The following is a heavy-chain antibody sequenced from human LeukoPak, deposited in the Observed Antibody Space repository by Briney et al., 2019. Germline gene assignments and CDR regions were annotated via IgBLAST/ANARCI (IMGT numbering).Heavy chain of an antibody. Sequence: ASVKVSCKASGYTFTSSSISWVRQAPGQGLEWMGWISAYNGNTNYAQKLQGRVTMTTDTSTSTAYMELRSLRSDDTAVYYCARDGYDYYGSGSYYNVIDYWGQGTLVTVSS. CDR1: GYTFTSSS. D-gene: IGHD3-10*01. J-gene: IGHJ4*02. CDR2: ISAYNGNT. V-gene: IGHV1-18*01. CDR3: ARDGYDYYGSGSYYNVIDY.